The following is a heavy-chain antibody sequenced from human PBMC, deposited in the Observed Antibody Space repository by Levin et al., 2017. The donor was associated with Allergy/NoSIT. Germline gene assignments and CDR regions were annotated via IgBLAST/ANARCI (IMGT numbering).Heavy chain of an antibody. Sequence: SVKVSCKASGSSFNSYVINWLRQAPGQGLEWMGGIIPIFGTPNYAQKFQDRVTITADKSTNTAYMELSSLRSDDTAVYYCARSPGYSNYRNWFDPWGQGTRVTVSS. V-gene: IGHV1-69*06. D-gene: IGHD4-11*01. CDR2: IIPIFGTP. CDR3: ARSPGYSNYRNWFDP. CDR1: GSSFNSYV. J-gene: IGHJ5*02.